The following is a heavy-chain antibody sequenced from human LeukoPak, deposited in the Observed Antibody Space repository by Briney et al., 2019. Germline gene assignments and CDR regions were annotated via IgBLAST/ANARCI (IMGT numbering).Heavy chain of an antibody. CDR2: ISSSDSTK. Sequence: GGSLRLSCAASGFTFSDYYMSWIRQAPGKGLEWVSYISSSDSTKNYADSVKGRFTISRDNAKNSLYLQMNSLRAEGTAVYYCARQGSSSWYFQDYWGQGTLVTVSS. V-gene: IGHV3-11*01. J-gene: IGHJ4*02. CDR1: GFTFSDYY. D-gene: IGHD6-13*01. CDR3: ARQGSSSWYFQDY.